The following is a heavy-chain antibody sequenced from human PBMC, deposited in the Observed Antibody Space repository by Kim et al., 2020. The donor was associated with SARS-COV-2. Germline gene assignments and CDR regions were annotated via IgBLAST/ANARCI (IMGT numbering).Heavy chain of an antibody. CDR2: ISYDGSNK. J-gene: IGHJ4*02. Sequence: GGSLRLSCAASGFTFSSYAMHWVRQAPGKGLEWVAVISYDGSNKYYADSVKGRFTISRDNSKNTLYLQMNSLRAEDTAVYYCARGGWQQLAYSFDYWGQGTLVTVSS. CDR1: GFTFSSYA. D-gene: IGHD6-13*01. CDR3: ARGGWQQLAYSFDY. V-gene: IGHV3-30-3*01.